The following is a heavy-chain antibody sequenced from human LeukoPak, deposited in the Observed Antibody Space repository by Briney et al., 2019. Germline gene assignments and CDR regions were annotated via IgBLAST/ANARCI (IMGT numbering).Heavy chain of an antibody. CDR1: GFTARSNY. D-gene: IGHD6-19*01. CDR2: IYSGGST. V-gene: IGHV3-53*01. Sequence: PGGSLRLSCAASGFTARSNYMSWVRQAPGKGLEWVSVIYSGGSTYYADSVKGRFTISRDNSKNTLYLQMNSLRAEDTAVYYCARVHVGAVAGKNYFDYWGQGTLVTVSS. CDR3: ARVHVGAVAGKNYFDY. J-gene: IGHJ4*02.